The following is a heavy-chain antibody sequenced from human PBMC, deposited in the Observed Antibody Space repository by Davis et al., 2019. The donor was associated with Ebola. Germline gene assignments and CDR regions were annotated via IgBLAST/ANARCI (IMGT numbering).Heavy chain of an antibody. CDR2: IYPGDSDT. CDR3: ARHGGDCSSTSCYWNYYYYYYMDV. Sequence: GESLKISCKGSGYSFTSYWIGWVRQMPGKGLEWMGIIYPGDSDTRYSPSFQGQVTISADKSISTAYLQWSSLKASDTAMYYCARHGGDCSSTSCYWNYYYYYYMDVWGKGTTVTVSS. CDR1: GYSFTSYW. J-gene: IGHJ6*03. D-gene: IGHD2-2*01. V-gene: IGHV5-51*01.